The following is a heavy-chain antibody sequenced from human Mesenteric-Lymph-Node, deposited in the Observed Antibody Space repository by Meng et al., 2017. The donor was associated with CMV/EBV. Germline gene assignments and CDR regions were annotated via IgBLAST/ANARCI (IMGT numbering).Heavy chain of an antibody. D-gene: IGHD4-23*01. Sequence: LGTRGGVVGWIRQPPGKALEWLALIYWDDDKRYSPSLKSRLTITKDTSKNQVVLTMTNMDPVDTATYYCAHAGPMTTVVKTRINWFDPWGQGTLVTVSS. J-gene: IGHJ5*02. CDR1: LGTRGGV. CDR3: AHAGPMTTVVKTRINWFDP. CDR2: IYWDDDK. V-gene: IGHV2-5*02.